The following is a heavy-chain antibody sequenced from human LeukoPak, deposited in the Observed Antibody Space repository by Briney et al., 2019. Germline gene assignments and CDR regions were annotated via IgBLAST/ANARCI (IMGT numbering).Heavy chain of an antibody. Sequence: ASVKVSCKASGGTFSSYAISWVRQAPGQGVEWMGRIIPILGIANYAQKFQGTVTITADKSTSTAYMELSSLRSEDTAVYYCTRGGYGDYVLDYWGQGTLVTVSS. CDR1: GGTFSSYA. CDR3: TRGGYGDYVLDY. V-gene: IGHV1-69*04. J-gene: IGHJ4*02. CDR2: IIPILGIA. D-gene: IGHD4-17*01.